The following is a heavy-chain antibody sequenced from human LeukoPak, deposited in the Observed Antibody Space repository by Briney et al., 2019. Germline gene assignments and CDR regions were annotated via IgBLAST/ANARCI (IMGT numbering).Heavy chain of an antibody. CDR1: GYTFTCYY. Sequence: ASVKVSCKASGYTFTCYYMHWVRQAPGQGLEWMGWINPNSGGTNYAQKFRGWVTMTRDTSISTAYMELSRLRSDDTAVYYCARAVPRQAHYYYGMDVWGQGTTVTVSS. D-gene: IGHD6-6*01. J-gene: IGHJ6*02. CDR3: ARAVPRQAHYYYGMDV. CDR2: INPNSGGT. V-gene: IGHV1-2*04.